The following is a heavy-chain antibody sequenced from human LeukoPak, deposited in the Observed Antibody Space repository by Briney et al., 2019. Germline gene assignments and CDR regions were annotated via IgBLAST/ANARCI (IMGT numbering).Heavy chain of an antibody. CDR2: IKQDGSEK. J-gene: IGHJ4*02. D-gene: IGHD2-21*02. CDR1: GFTFSSYS. Sequence: GGSLRLSCAASGFTFSSYSMSWVRQAPGKGLEWVANIKQDGSEKYYVDSVKGRFTISRDNAKDSLYLQMNSLRAEDTAVYYCAREVTPYYWGQGTLVTVSS. V-gene: IGHV3-7*01. CDR3: AREVTPYY.